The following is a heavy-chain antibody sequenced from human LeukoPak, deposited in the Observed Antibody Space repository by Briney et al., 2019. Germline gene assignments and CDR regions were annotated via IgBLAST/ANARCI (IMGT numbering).Heavy chain of an antibody. CDR1: GGSISSYY. D-gene: IGHD6-13*01. Sequence: PSETLSLTCTVSGGSISSYYWSWIRQPAGKGLEWIGRIYTSGSTNYNPSLKSRVTMSVDTSKNQFSLKLSSVTAADTAVYYCALSAHSGAAGQIDYWGQGTLVTVSS. CDR3: ALSAHSGAAGQIDY. J-gene: IGHJ4*02. V-gene: IGHV4-4*07. CDR2: IYTSGST.